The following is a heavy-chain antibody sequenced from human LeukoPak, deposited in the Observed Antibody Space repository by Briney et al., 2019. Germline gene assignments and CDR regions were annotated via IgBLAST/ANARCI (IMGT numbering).Heavy chain of an antibody. CDR2: ISYDGSNK. D-gene: IGHD3-3*01. J-gene: IGHJ5*02. CDR3: ARDSYDFWSGYLGSNWFDP. Sequence: PGRSLRLSCAASGFTFSSYGMHWVRQAPGKGLEWVAVISYDGSNKYYADYVKGRFTISRDNSKNTLYLQMNSLRAEDTAVYYCARDSYDFWSGYLGSNWFDPWGQGTLVTVSS. V-gene: IGHV3-30*03. CDR1: GFTFSSYG.